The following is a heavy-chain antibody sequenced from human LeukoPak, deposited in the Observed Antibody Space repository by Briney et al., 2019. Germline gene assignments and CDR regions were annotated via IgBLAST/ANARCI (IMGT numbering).Heavy chain of an antibody. D-gene: IGHD3-10*01. CDR3: GRGGISLIDRADLDY. Sequence: ASVKVSCKASGYTFTNYGINWVRQAPGQGLEWMGWISGYNGKTNYAQKLQGRFTMTTDTSTTTAYMELRSLRSDDTAVYYCGRGGISLIDRADLDYWGQGTLVTVSS. CDR1: GYTFTNYG. J-gene: IGHJ4*02. CDR2: ISGYNGKT. V-gene: IGHV1-18*01.